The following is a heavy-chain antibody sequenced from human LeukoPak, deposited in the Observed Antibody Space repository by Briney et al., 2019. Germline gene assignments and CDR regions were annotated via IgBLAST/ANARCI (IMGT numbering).Heavy chain of an antibody. J-gene: IGHJ5*02. CDR3: ARGRLYSSSWFDR. D-gene: IGHD6-13*01. Sequence: GGSLRLSCAASGFTFSDYWMSWVRQAPGKGLEWVADIKQDGSEKFYVDSVKGRFTISRDNAKNSLYLQMNSLRAEDTAVYYCARGRLYSSSWFDRWGQGTLVTVSS. V-gene: IGHV3-7*01. CDR1: GFTFSDYW. CDR2: IKQDGSEK.